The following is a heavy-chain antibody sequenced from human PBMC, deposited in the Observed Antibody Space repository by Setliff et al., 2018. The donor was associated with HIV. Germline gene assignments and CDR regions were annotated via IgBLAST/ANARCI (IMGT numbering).Heavy chain of an antibody. Sequence: GGSLRLSCAASGFTFSSYWMTWVRQAPGKGLEWVSRIDSDGSDTNYADSVRGRFTISRDNAKNSLFLQMNSLRAEDTALYYCAREIRAGDYPPYNYYFYMDVWGKGTTVTVSS. D-gene: IGHD4-17*01. CDR3: AREIRAGDYPPYNYYFYMDV. CDR1: GFTFSSYW. V-gene: IGHV3-74*01. CDR2: IDSDGSDT. J-gene: IGHJ6*03.